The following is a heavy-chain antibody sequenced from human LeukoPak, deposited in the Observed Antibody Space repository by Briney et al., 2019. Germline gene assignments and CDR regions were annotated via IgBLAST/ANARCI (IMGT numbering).Heavy chain of an antibody. CDR1: GGSISSYY. Sequence: PSETLSLTCTVSGGSISSYYWSWIRQPPGKGLEWIGYIYYSGSTNYNPSPKSRVTISVDTSKNQFSLKLSSVTAADTAVYYCARQTVVLARFDYWGQGTLVTVSS. CDR3: ARQTVVLARFDY. J-gene: IGHJ4*02. V-gene: IGHV4-59*01. D-gene: IGHD2-8*01. CDR2: IYYSGST.